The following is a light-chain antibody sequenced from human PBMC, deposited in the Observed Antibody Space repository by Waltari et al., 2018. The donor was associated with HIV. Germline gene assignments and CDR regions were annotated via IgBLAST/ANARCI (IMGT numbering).Light chain of an antibody. V-gene: IGLV1-36*01. J-gene: IGLJ1*01. CDR2: YDD. Sequence: QSVLTQPPSVSESPRQRVTISCSGSISNIGNNAVTWYQQVPGKAPKLLIYYDDLLSSGVSDRFSGSKSGTSASLAIRGLQSEDEAEYYCAAWDDYLNGYVFGSGTKVTVL. CDR1: ISNIGNNA. CDR3: AAWDDYLNGYV.